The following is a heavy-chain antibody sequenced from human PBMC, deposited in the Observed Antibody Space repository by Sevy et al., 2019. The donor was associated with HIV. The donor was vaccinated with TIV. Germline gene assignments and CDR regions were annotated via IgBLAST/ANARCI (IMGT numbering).Heavy chain of an antibody. CDR3: AREGCTKPHDY. D-gene: IGHD2-8*01. Sequence: GGSLRLSCAASGFTFSKYSMSWVRQPPGKGLEWVSTLSFGCGELNYADSVKGRLTISSDNSKSSVYLQMNNLRPEDTAVYYCAREGCTKPHDYWGQGTLVTVSS. V-gene: IGHV3-23*01. CDR1: GFTFSKYS. CDR2: LSFGCGEL. J-gene: IGHJ4*02.